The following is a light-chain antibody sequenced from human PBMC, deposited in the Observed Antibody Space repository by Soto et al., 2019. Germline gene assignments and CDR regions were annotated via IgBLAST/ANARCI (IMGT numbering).Light chain of an antibody. J-gene: IGKJ2*01. CDR1: QSVSSSY. CDR3: QQYGSSPQHS. Sequence: EIVLTQSPGTLSWSPGERATLSCRASQSVSSSYLAWYQQKPGQAPRLLIYGASSSATGIPDRFSGSGSGIEFTLTISSLEPEDFAVYCCQQYGSSPQHSFGQATKLEIK. CDR2: GAS. V-gene: IGKV3-20*01.